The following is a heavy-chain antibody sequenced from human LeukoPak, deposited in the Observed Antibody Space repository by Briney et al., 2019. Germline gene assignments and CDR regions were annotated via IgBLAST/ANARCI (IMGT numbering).Heavy chain of an antibody. J-gene: IGHJ4*02. CDR1: GFTFDDYA. D-gene: IGHD5-18*01. CDR2: ISWNSGSI. V-gene: IGHV3-9*01. Sequence: PGRSLRLSCAASGFTFDDYAMHWVRQAPGKGLEWVSGISWNSGSIGYADSVKGRFTISRDNAKNSLYLQMNSLRAEDTALYYCAKDMGYSYGIDYWGQGTLVTVSS. CDR3: AKDMGYSYGIDY.